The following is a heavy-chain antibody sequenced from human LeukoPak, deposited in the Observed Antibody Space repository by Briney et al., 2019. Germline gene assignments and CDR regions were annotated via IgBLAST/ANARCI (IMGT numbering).Heavy chain of an antibody. Sequence: GGSLRLSCAPSGFTFSSYWMSWVRQAPGKGLEWVANIKQDGSEKYYVDSVKGRFTISRDNAKNSLYLQMNSLRAEDTAVYYCARLDSASYRGDAFHIWGQGTMVTVSS. CDR2: IKQDGSEK. CDR1: GFTFSSYW. D-gene: IGHD1-26*01. J-gene: IGHJ3*02. V-gene: IGHV3-7*01. CDR3: ARLDSASYRGDAFHI.